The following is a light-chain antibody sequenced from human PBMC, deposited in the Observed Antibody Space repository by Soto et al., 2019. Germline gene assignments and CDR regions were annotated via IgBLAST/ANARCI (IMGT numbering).Light chain of an antibody. V-gene: IGLV1-40*01. Sequence: QSVLTQPPSESGAPGQRVTISCTGSSSKIGAGYDVHWYQQLPGTAPKLLIYGNSNRPSGVPDRFSGSKTGTSASLAITGLQAEDEADYYCQSYDSSLSGWVFGGGTKLTVL. J-gene: IGLJ3*02. CDR1: SSKIGAGYD. CDR2: GNS. CDR3: QSYDSSLSGWV.